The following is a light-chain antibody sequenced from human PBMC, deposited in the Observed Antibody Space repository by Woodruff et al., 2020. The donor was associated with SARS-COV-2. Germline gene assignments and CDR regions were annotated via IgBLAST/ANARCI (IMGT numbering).Light chain of an antibody. Sequence: PGQAPVLVVYDDSDRPSGIPERFSGSKSGNTASLTISGLRAEDEADYYCSSYTGSSTPFVFG. J-gene: IGLJ1*01. V-gene: IGLV2-14*03. CDR2: DDS. CDR3: SSYTGSSTPFV.